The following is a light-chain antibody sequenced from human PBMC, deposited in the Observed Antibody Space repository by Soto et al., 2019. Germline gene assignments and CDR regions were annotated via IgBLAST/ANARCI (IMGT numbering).Light chain of an antibody. CDR1: QSVSLS. CDR3: QQYGSSPL. J-gene: IGKJ5*01. V-gene: IGKV3-11*01. Sequence: EIVLTHSPATLSLSPCGRATLSSRASQSVSLSLAWYQQKPGQAPRLLIYDASKRASGFPARFSGSGSGTDFTLTISSLEPEDFAVYYCQQYGSSPLFGQGTRLEIK. CDR2: DAS.